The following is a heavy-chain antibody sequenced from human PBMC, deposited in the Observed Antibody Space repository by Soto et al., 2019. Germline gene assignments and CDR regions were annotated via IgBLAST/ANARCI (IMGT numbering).Heavy chain of an antibody. J-gene: IGHJ4*02. CDR3: AKFKAGTYEKYHFDY. Sequence: GGSLRLSCAASGFTFSGYAMSWVRQASGKGLEWVSGITDDGIGTYYADSVKGRFTISRDNSKNTLYLQMNSLRAEDTALYYCAKFKAGTYEKYHFDYWGQGTLVTVSS. V-gene: IGHV3-23*01. D-gene: IGHD3-10*01. CDR1: GFTFSGYA. CDR2: ITDDGIGT.